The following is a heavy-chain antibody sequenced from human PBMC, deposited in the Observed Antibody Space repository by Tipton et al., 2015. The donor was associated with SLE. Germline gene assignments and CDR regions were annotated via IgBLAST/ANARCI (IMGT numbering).Heavy chain of an antibody. D-gene: IGHD3-22*01. CDR2: MDPNSGNT. CDR3: GRVYYDSSTYDYYFDY. V-gene: IGHV1-8*01. CDR1: GYTFVSYE. J-gene: IGHJ4*02. Sequence: QVQLVQSGPEVKKPGASVKVACKASGYTFVSYEINWVRQAAGQGLEWMGWMDPNSGNTAYAQEFQGRVTMTRNTSISTAYMELSGLRSEDTAVYYCGRVYYDSSTYDYYFDYWGQGSLVTVSS.